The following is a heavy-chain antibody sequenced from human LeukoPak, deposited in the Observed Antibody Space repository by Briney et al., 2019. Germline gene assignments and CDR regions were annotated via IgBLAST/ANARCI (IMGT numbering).Heavy chain of an antibody. V-gene: IGHV7-4-1*02. CDR1: GYTFTSYA. D-gene: IGHD4-23*01. CDR3: ARYTTVVNARCFDD. J-gene: IGHJ4*02. Sequence: ASVKVSCKASGYTFTSYAMNWVRQAPGQGLEWMGWINTNTGNPTYAQGFTGRFVFSLDTSVSTAYLQISSPKAEDTAVYYCARYTTVVNARCFDDWGQGTLVTVSS. CDR2: INTNTGNP.